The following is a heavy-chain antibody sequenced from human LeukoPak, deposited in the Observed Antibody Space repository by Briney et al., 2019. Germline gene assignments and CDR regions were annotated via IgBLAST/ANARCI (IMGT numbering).Heavy chain of an antibody. Sequence: GGSLRLSCAASGFTFSSYAMSWVRQAPGKGLEWVSVISYDGSNKFYADSVRGRFTISRDNSKDILYLQMNSLRAEDTAVYYCAKGSRVYYDILTGYFDYWGQGTLVSVSS. D-gene: IGHD3-9*01. CDR2: ISYDGSNK. CDR1: GFTFSSYA. J-gene: IGHJ4*02. V-gene: IGHV3-30-3*01. CDR3: AKGSRVYYDILTGYFDY.